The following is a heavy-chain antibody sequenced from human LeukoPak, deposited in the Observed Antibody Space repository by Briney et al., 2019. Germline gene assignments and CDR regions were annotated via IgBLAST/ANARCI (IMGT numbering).Heavy chain of an antibody. V-gene: IGHV4-59*01. CDR1: GGSISSYY. CDR2: IYYSGST. J-gene: IGHJ4*02. CDR3: ARARLATYYYGSGSSFDLLIDY. D-gene: IGHD3-10*01. Sequence: SETLSLTCTVSGGSISSYYWSWIRQPPGKGLEWIGYIYYSGSTNYNPSLKSRVTISVDTSKNQFSLKLSSVTAADTAVYYCARARLATYYYGSGSSFDLLIDYWGQGTLVTVSS.